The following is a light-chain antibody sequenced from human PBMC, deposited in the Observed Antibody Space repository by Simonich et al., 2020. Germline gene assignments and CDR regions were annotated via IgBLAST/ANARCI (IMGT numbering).Light chain of an antibody. V-gene: IGKV1-39*01. CDR2: AAS. Sequence: DIQMTQSPSYLSASVGDRVTITCRASQSISSYLNWYQQKPGKAPKLLIYAASSLHSGFPSRFSGSGSGTDFTLTISSLQPEDFATYYCQQSYSTPWTFGQGTKVEIK. CDR1: QSISSY. CDR3: QQSYSTPWT. J-gene: IGKJ1*01.